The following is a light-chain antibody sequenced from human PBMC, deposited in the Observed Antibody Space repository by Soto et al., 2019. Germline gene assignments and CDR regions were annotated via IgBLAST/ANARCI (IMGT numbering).Light chain of an antibody. CDR2: DTS. V-gene: IGKV3-20*01. J-gene: IGKJ3*01. CDR3: QQYGSSPWT. CDR1: QSISSTY. Sequence: EIVLTQSPGTLSLSPGERATLSCRASQSISSTYLAWYQHQPGQAPRLLIYDTSTRATAIPDRFSGSGSGTDFTLTSSRMEPEDFAVYYCQQYGSSPWTFGPGTKVHIK.